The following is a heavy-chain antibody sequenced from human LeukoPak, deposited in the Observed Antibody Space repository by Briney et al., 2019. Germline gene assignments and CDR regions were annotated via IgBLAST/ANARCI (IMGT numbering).Heavy chain of an antibody. V-gene: IGHV3-7*01. CDR2: IKQDGSEK. D-gene: IGHD6-19*01. J-gene: IGHJ4*02. Sequence: GGSLRLSCAASGFSFSSYWMSWVRQAPGKGLEWVANIKQDGSEKYYVASVKGRFTISRDNAKNSLYLQMNSLRAEDTAVYYCARDQVSVAGTGIDYWGQGTLVTVSS. CDR3: ARDQVSVAGTGIDY. CDR1: GFSFSSYW.